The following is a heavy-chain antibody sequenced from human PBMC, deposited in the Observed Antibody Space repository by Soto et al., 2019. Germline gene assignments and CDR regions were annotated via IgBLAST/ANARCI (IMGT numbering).Heavy chain of an antibody. CDR1: GFTVSSNY. J-gene: IGHJ4*02. D-gene: IGHD4-4*01. Sequence: SLRLSCAASGFTVSSNYMSWVRQAPGKGLEWVSVIYTGGSTYYADSVKGRFTISRDNSKNTLYLQMNRLRAEETVVYYCARETCIVTTRCYFDYWGQGTLVTVSS. CDR3: ARETCIVTTRCYFDY. CDR2: IYTGGST. V-gene: IGHV3-53*01.